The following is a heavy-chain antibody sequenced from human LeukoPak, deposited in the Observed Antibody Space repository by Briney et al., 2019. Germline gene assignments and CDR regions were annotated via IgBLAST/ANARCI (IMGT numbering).Heavy chain of an antibody. D-gene: IGHD3-10*01. J-gene: IGHJ3*02. CDR1: GFTFSSYS. CDR3: ARDTHYYGSGSPAFDI. V-gene: IGHV3-21*01. Sequence: GGSLRLSCAASGFTFSSYSMNWVRQAPGKGLEWVSSISSSSSYIYYADSVKGRFTISRDNAKNSLYLQMNSLRAEDTAVYYCARDTHYYGSGSPAFDIWGQGTMVTVSS. CDR2: ISSSSSYI.